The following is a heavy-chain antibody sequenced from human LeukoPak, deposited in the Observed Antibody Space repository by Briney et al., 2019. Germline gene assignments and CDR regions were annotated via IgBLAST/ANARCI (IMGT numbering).Heavy chain of an antibody. CDR3: ARMIRGRMAIAAAGRPFYYALDV. Sequence: SETLSLTCAVYGGSFSGYYWSWIRQPPGKGLEWIGEINHSGSTNYNPSLKSRVTMSVDTSKTQFSLSLSSVTAADTAVYFCARMIRGRMAIAAAGRPFYYALDVWGQGTTVTVSS. J-gene: IGHJ6*02. CDR2: INHSGST. V-gene: IGHV4-34*01. CDR1: GGSFSGYY. D-gene: IGHD6-13*01.